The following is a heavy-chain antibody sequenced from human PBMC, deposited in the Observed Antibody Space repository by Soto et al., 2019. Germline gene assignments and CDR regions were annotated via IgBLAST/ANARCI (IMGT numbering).Heavy chain of an antibody. CDR3: ASTYYYDSSGYYINWFDP. J-gene: IGHJ5*02. D-gene: IGHD3-22*01. V-gene: IGHV5-51*01. CDR2: IYPGDSDT. Sequence: LGESLKISCKGSGYSFTSYWIGWARQMSGKGLEWMGIIYPGDSDTRYSPSFQGQVTISADKSISTAYLQWSSLKASDTAMYYCASTYYYDSSGYYINWFDPWGQGTLVTVSS. CDR1: GYSFTSYW.